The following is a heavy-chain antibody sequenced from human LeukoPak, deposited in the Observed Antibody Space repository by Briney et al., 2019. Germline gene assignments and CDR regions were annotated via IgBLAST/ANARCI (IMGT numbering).Heavy chain of an antibody. CDR3: ARAFGISPHAFNI. CDR1: GFTFTKYW. CDR2: INWNGGST. J-gene: IGHJ3*02. V-gene: IGHV3-20*01. Sequence: PGDSLRLSCAASGFTFTKYWMTWVRQAPGKGLEWVSGINWNGGSTGYADSVKGRFTISRDNAKNSLYLQMNSLRAEDTALYHCARAFGISPHAFNIWGQGTVVTVSS. D-gene: IGHD1-14*01.